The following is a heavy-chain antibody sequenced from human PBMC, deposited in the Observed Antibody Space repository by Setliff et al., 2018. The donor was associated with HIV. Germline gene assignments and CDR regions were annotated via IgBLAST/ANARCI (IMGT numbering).Heavy chain of an antibody. CDR1: GGSINSYY. CDR3: ARGFDYAQRPPLYYFDY. J-gene: IGHJ4*02. Sequence: SETLSLTCTVSGTVSGGSINSYYWSWIRQPPGKGLEWIGHIYTSGSPNYNPSLKSRVTISVDTSKNQFSLKLSSVTAADTAVYYCARGFDYAQRPPLYYFDYWGQGTLVTVSS. CDR2: IYTSGSP. V-gene: IGHV4-4*09. D-gene: IGHD2-2*01.